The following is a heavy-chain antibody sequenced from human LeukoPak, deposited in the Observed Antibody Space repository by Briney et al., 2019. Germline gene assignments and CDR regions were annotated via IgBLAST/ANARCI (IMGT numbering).Heavy chain of an antibody. CDR3: ARGSKAAPGTFDY. J-gene: IGHJ4*02. CDR2: IYYTGST. D-gene: IGHD6-13*01. CDR1: GGSISSYY. Sequence: SETLSLTCTVSGGSISSYYWSWIRQPPGKGLELIGYIYYTGSTDYNPSLKSRVAISVDTSKNQFSLKLSSVTAADTAVYYCARGSKAAPGTFDYWGQGTLVTVSS. V-gene: IGHV4-59*01.